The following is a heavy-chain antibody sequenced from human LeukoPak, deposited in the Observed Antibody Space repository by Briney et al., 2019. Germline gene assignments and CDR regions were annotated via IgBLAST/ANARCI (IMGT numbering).Heavy chain of an antibody. J-gene: IGHJ4*02. Sequence: SETLSLTCTVSGGSISSYYWSWIRQPPGMGLEWIGYIYYSGSTNYNPSLKSRVTISVDTSKNQFSLKLSSVTAADTAVYYCARHGYYDYVWGSPLDYWGQGTLVTVSS. CDR1: GGSISSYY. CDR2: IYYSGST. CDR3: ARHGYYDYVWGSPLDY. D-gene: IGHD3-16*01. V-gene: IGHV4-59*08.